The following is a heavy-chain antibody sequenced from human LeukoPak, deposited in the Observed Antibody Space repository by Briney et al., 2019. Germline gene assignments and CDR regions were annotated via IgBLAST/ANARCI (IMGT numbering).Heavy chain of an antibody. D-gene: IGHD5/OR15-5a*01. V-gene: IGHV4-39*01. CDR3: ARRGSSVYTCLGAFDD. J-gene: IGHJ3*01. CDR1: GDSISSSSYY. Sequence: PSETLSLTCTVSGDSISSSSYYWAWIRQPPGKGLEWIGSSDYSGSSYYNPSLKNRVSISVDTSKNQFSLKLSSETATDTAVYFCARRGSSVYTCLGAFDDWGQGTMVTVSS. CDR2: SDYSGSS.